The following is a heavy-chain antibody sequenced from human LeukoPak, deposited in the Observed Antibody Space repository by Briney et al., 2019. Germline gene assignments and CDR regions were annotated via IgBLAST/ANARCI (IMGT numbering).Heavy chain of an antibody. J-gene: IGHJ4*02. CDR1: GGSISSGDYY. V-gene: IGHV4-30-4*08. CDR2: IYYSGST. CDR3: ARGDYYDSSGYYYY. D-gene: IGHD3-22*01. Sequence: PSQTLSLTCTVSGGSISSGDYYWSWIRQPPGKGLEWIGFIYYSGSTSYNPSLKSRVTISLDTSKNYFSLKLTSVTAADTAMYYCARGDYYDSSGYYYYWGQGTLVTVSS.